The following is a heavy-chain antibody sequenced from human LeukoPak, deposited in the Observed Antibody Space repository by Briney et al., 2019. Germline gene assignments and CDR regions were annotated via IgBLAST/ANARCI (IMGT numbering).Heavy chain of an antibody. D-gene: IGHD3-10*01. Sequence: SETLSLSCIVSDDSINSYFWSWIRQPAGKGLEWIGRIYTAGSTTYNPSLKGRVSMSVDTSKNQFSLKLTSVTAADTAVYYCASDREGRVRRGPEASFQSAYYYYMDVWGKGTPVTVSS. V-gene: IGHV4-4*07. CDR3: ASDREGRVRRGPEASFQSAYYYYMDV. J-gene: IGHJ6*03. CDR1: DDSINSYF. CDR2: IYTAGST.